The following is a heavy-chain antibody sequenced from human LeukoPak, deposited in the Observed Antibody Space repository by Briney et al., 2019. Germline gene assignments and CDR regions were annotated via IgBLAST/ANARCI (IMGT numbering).Heavy chain of an antibody. D-gene: IGHD3-16*01. J-gene: IGHJ4*02. CDR3: AKDPVSLGPTVFDY. V-gene: IGHV3-23*01. CDR1: GFTFTTYA. CDR2: ISGSAGNT. Sequence: GGSLRLSCAASGFTFTTYAMNWVRQAPGKGLEWVAGISGSAGNTYYADSVKGRFTISRDTSKNTLYLQMNSLRAEDTAVYYCAKDPVSLGPTVFDYWGQGTLVTVSS.